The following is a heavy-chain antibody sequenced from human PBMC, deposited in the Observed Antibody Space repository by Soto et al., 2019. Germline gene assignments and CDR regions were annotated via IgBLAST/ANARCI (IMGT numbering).Heavy chain of an antibody. CDR2: IYYSGNT. V-gene: IGHV4-30-4*01. Sequence: TLSLTCTVSGDSISTADYYWNWIRQPPGKGLEWIGYIYYSGNTYYIPSLKSRVTISVDTSKNQISLKLNSVTAADTAVYYCARGIYSTSSFFDSWGQGTLVTVSS. CDR1: GDSISTADYY. D-gene: IGHD6-6*01. J-gene: IGHJ4*02. CDR3: ARGIYSTSSFFDS.